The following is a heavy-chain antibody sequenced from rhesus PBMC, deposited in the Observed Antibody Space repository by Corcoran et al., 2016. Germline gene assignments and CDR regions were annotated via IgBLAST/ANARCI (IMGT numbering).Heavy chain of an antibody. CDR2: FYGSSGST. V-gene: IGHV4-147*01. CDR1: GYSISSNY. Sequence: QVQLQESGPGLVKPSETLSLTCAVSGYSISSNYWSWIRKPPGKGLEWIGFFYGSSGSTYYNPSLRSRVTISTDTSKNQFSLKLSSVTAADTAVYYCARGYSSGWSYNYGLDSWGQGVVVTVSS. D-gene: IGHD6S26*01. J-gene: IGHJ6*01. CDR3: ARGYSSGWSYNYGLDS.